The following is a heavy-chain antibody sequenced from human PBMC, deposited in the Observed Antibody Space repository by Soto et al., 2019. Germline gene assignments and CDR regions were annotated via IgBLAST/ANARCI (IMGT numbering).Heavy chain of an antibody. J-gene: IGHJ6*04. V-gene: IGHV4-34*01. Sequence: QVQLQQCGAGLLKPSETLSLTCAVYGGYGGAFSGYYWSWIRQPTGNGLEWIGDITHSGSTNYNPSLRCRVTISVDTSKTQCSLKLSAVAAADTAVYSWARQKYDRCGYYRYYFVMDAWGKGTTVTFSS. D-gene: IGHD3-22*01. CDR1: GGYGGAFSGYY. CDR3: ARQKYDRCGYYRYYFVMDA. CDR2: ITHSGST.